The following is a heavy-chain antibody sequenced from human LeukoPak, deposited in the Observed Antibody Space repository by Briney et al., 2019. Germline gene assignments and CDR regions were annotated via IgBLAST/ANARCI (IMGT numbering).Heavy chain of an antibody. CDR3: ARHPRPGIQLSHMDV. Sequence: PGESLKISCKGSGYTFTTYWFAWVRQMPGKGLEYMGIIYPGDSDTKYSPSFQGQVTISGDKSISTAYLQWSSLKASDTAIYYCARHPRPGIQLSHMDVWGQGTTVTVSS. J-gene: IGHJ6*02. CDR2: IYPGDSDT. V-gene: IGHV5-51*01. CDR1: GYTFTTYW. D-gene: IGHD5-24*01.